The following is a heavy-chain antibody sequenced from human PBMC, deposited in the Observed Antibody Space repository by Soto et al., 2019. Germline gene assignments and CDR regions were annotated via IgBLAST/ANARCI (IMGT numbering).Heavy chain of an antibody. V-gene: IGHV1-69*13. D-gene: IGHD3-10*01. CDR1: GGTFSSYA. CDR3: ARDHTTYYYGSGSYYTGFDY. Sequence: VASVKVSCKASGGTFSSYAISWVRQAPGQGLEWMGGIIPIFGTANYAQKFQGRVTITADESTSTAYMELSSLRSEDTAVYYCARDHTTYYYGSGSYYTGFDYWGQGTLVTVSS. J-gene: IGHJ4*02. CDR2: IIPIFGTA.